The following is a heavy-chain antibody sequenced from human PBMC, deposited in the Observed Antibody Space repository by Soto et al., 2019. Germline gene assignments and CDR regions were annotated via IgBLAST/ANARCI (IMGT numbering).Heavy chain of an antibody. CDR1: RFTFSDHY. D-gene: IGHD2-15*01. CDR2: TRNKPNGGTT. V-gene: IGHV3-72*01. J-gene: IGHJ4*02. Sequence: EVQLVESGGGLVQPGGSLRLSCAASRFTFSDHYMNWVRQAPGKGLEWVGCTRNKPNGGTTESITSVKGRFSISRDDSKSITCLQMNSLRADDTAVYYCVRVPHAPHCSGGGCFYYWGRGTQVTVSS. CDR3: VRVPHAPHCSGGGCFYY.